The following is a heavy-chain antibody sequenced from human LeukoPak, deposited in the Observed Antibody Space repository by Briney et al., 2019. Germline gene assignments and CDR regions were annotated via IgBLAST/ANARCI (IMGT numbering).Heavy chain of an antibody. J-gene: IGHJ4*02. CDR1: GGSISSSKW. D-gene: IGHD3-22*01. CDR2: IYHSGST. Sequence: SETLSLTCAVSGGSISSSKWWSWVRQPPGKGLEWIGEIYHSGSTNYNPSLKSRVTISVDKSKNQFSLKLSSVTAADTAVYYCASYDSSGYYYAAFDYWGQGTLVTVSS. V-gene: IGHV4-4*02. CDR3: ASYDSSGYYYAAFDY.